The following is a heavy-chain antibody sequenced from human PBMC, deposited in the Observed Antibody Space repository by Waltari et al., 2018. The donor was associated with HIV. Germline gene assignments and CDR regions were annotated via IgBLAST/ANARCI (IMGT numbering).Heavy chain of an antibody. CDR1: GFTFSTYV. V-gene: IGHV3-30*01. Sequence: QVQLVESGGGVVQPGRSLRLSCAASGFTFSTYVMHWVRQPPGKGVEWVADISSDGRDKYHADSVKGRFTISRDNSKNTLYLQMDSLRAEDTAVYFCAREFYYDSSGYNSGFDYWGQGTLVTVSS. CDR2: ISSDGRDK. CDR3: AREFYYDSSGYNSGFDY. D-gene: IGHD3-22*01. J-gene: IGHJ4*02.